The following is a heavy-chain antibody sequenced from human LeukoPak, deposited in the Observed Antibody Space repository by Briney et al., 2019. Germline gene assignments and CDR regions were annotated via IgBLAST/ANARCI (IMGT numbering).Heavy chain of an antibody. CDR2: INHSGST. CDR1: GGSISSGGYS. Sequence: SQTLSLTCTVSGGSISSGGYSWSWIRQPPGKGLEWIGEINHSGSTNYNPSLKSRVTISVDRSKNQFSLKLSSVTAADTAVYYCARAGSYYDSSSPFFDYWGQGTLVTVSS. D-gene: IGHD3-22*01. V-gene: IGHV4-30-2*01. J-gene: IGHJ4*02. CDR3: ARAGSYYDSSSPFFDY.